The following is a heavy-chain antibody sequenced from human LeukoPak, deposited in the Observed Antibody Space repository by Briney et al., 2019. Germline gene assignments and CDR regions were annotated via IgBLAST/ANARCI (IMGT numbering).Heavy chain of an antibody. CDR2: ISSSSSYI. CDR1: GFTFSSYS. CDR3: AELGITMIGGV. V-gene: IGHV3-21*01. D-gene: IGHD3-10*02. J-gene: IGHJ6*04. Sequence: GGSLRLSCAASGFTFSSYSMNWVRQAPGKGLEWVSSISSSSSYIYYADSVKGRFTISGDNAKNSLYLQMNSLRAEDTAVYYCAELGITMIGGVWGKGTTVTISS.